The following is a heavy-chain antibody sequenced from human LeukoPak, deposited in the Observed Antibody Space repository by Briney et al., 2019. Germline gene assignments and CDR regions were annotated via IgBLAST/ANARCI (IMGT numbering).Heavy chain of an antibody. CDR2: IYHSGST. CDR1: GYSISSGYY. V-gene: IGHV4-38-2*02. J-gene: IGHJ4*02. CDR3: ARSIVVVPAALYYFDY. D-gene: IGHD2-2*01. Sequence: SETLSLTCTVSGYSISSGYYWGWIRQPPGKGLEWIGSIYHSGSTYYNPSLKSRVTISVDTSKNQFSLKLSSVTAADTAVYYCARSIVVVPAALYYFDYWGQGTLVTVSS.